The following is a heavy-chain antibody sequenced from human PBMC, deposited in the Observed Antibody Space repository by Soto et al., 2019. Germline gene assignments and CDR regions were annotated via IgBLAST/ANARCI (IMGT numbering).Heavy chain of an antibody. J-gene: IGHJ4*02. D-gene: IGHD1-26*01. Sequence: PSETLSLTCTISGGSISVYYWSWIRQPPGQALEWIGYIYDSGRPYYNPSLRSRVIISADTSKNQISLKLTSATAPDTAVYYWAKGVGSSPPRYWGRGTLVTVSS. V-gene: IGHV4-59*01. CDR3: AKGVGSSPPRY. CDR2: IYDSGRP. CDR1: GGSISVYY.